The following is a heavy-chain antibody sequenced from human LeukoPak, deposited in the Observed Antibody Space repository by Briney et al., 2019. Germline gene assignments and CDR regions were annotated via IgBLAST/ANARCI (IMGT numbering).Heavy chain of an antibody. Sequence: SQTLSLTCNVSGGSITSDNYYWSWIRQPAGKGLEWIGHIYTSWSPDYNPSLKSRVTISVDTSKNQFSLKLSSVTAADTAVYYCAKLFGNWGQGVLVTVSS. CDR1: GGSITSDNYY. J-gene: IGHJ4*02. CDR2: IYTSWSP. D-gene: IGHD2-21*01. CDR3: AKLFGN. V-gene: IGHV4-61*09.